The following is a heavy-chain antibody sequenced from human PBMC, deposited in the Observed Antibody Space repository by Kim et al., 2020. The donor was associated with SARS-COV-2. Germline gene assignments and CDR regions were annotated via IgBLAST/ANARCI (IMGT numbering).Heavy chain of an antibody. CDR2: IYTSGNT. CDR1: RDSISDYY. V-gene: IGHV4-4*07. CDR3: AGRQRRKLAVAGIWDYYYGLDV. Sequence: SETLSLTCTVSRDSISDYYWNWIRQPAGKGLEWIGHIYTSGNTNYSPSLKSRVTMSVDTSKNQFSLKMTSVTAADTAVYYCAGRQRRKLAVAGIWDYYYGLDVWGQGTTVTVSS. D-gene: IGHD6-19*01. J-gene: IGHJ6*02.